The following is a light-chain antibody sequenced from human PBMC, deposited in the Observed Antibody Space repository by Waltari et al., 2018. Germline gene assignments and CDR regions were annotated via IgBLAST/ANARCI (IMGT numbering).Light chain of an antibody. V-gene: IGKV1-5*03. CDR1: QSISNY. J-gene: IGKJ2*01. Sequence: DIQMTQSPSTLSASVGDRVPITCRASQSISNYLAWYQQKPGKAPKLLIFMASTLQREVPSRFSGSGSGTEFALTISGLQADDFATYFCQHFNSYPFIFGRGTKLEIK. CDR3: QHFNSYPFI. CDR2: MAS.